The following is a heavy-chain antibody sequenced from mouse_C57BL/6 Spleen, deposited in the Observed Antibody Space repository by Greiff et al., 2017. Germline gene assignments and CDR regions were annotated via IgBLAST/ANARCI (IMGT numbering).Heavy chain of an antibody. CDR1: GYSFTGYY. CDR3: ARAGFITTVVATRYFDV. CDR2: INPSTGGT. Sequence: EVQLQLSGPELVKPGASVKISCKASGYSFTGYYMNWVKQSPEKSLEWIGEINPSTGGTTYNQKFKAKATLTVDKSSSTAYMQLKSLTSEDSAVYYCARAGFITTVVATRYFDVWGTGTTVTVSS. J-gene: IGHJ1*03. D-gene: IGHD1-1*01. V-gene: IGHV1-42*01.